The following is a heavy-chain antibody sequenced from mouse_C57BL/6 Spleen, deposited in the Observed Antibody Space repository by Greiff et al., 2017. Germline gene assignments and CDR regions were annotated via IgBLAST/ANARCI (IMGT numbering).Heavy chain of an antibody. Sequence: DVMLVESGGGLVKPGGSLKLSCAASGFTFSDYGMHWVRQAPEKGLEWVAYISSGSSTIYYADTVKGRFPISRDNAKNTLFLQMTSLRSEDTAMYYCARQDGYYGYWYFDVWGTGTTVTVSS. D-gene: IGHD2-3*01. CDR3: ARQDGYYGYWYFDV. J-gene: IGHJ1*03. CDR2: ISSGSSTI. CDR1: GFTFSDYG. V-gene: IGHV5-17*01.